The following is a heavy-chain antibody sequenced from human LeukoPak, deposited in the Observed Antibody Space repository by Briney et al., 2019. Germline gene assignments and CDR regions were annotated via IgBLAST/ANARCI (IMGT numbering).Heavy chain of an antibody. CDR1: CGSISIRNG. D-gene: IGHD3-9*01. Sequence: PSGTLSLTCAVSCGSISIRNGWSWVRQPPGNGLDWSRQIYRSGSTNYDPSLKSRLTISVERSKNPFSLKLSSVTAADTAVYYCARDILTGYSYYYCYGIDVWGKGTTVTVSS. CDR3: ARDILTGYSYYYCYGIDV. J-gene: IGHJ6*04. V-gene: IGHV4-4*02. CDR2: IYRSGST.